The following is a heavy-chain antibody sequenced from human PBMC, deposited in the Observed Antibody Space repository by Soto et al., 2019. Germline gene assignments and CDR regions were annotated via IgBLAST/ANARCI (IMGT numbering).Heavy chain of an antibody. CDR2: INPSSGAT. CDR1: GYTFTNYH. J-gene: IGHJ4*02. V-gene: IGHV1-46*01. D-gene: IGHD3-10*01. Sequence: QVQLVQSGAEVKKPGASVTVSCKASGYTFTNYHIHWVRQAPGQGLEWMGIINPSSGATSYAQRFQDRVAMTSDTSTSTLYMALSSLRSEDTATYYCAKLYNVIRGNYWGQGTLVTVSS. CDR3: AKLYNVIRGNY.